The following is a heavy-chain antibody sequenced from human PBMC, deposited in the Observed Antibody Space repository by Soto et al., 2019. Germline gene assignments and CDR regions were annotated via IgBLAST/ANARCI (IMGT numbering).Heavy chain of an antibody. Sequence: QITLNESGPTVVRPTETLTLTCRFSGFSLTTSGVGVGWIRQSPGKAPEWLALIYWDDDKRYSASLKSRLPITKDTSKNQVVLTVSDLDPTDTATYYCAHRVLRTVFGLVTTTASYFDFWGQGTPVAVSS. CDR1: GFSLTTSGVG. CDR2: IYWDDDK. V-gene: IGHV2-5*02. D-gene: IGHD3-3*01. CDR3: AHRVLRTVFGLVTTTASYFDF. J-gene: IGHJ4*02.